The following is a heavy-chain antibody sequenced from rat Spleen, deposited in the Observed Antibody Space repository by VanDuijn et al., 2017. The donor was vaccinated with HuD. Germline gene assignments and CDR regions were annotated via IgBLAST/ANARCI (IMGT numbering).Heavy chain of an antibody. CDR1: GFTFSNYY. CDR3: ARPSYGFPFAY. J-gene: IGHJ3*01. Sequence: EVQLVESGGGLVQPERSLKLSCAASGFTFSNYYMAWVRQAPTKGLEWVAYINTGGGSTYYRDSVKGRFTISRDNAKSTLYLQMDSLRSEDTATYYCARPSYGFPFAYWGQGTLVTVSS. V-gene: IGHV5-27*01. D-gene: IGHD1-3*01. CDR2: INTGGGST.